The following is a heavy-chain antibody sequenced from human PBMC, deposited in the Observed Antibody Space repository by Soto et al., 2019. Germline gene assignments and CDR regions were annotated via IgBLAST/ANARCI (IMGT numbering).Heavy chain of an antibody. Sequence: PSETLSLTCTISGGSISVYYWSWVRQPPGHELEWIGYIYASGSPYYNHSLRSRVTISADTSKNQISLKLTSPTAAAPAVYSCARGVGSSPPRYWGRGTLVTVSS. V-gene: IGHV4-59*01. CDR1: GGSISVYY. CDR3: ARGVGSSPPRY. CDR2: IYASGSP. J-gene: IGHJ4*02. D-gene: IGHD1-26*01.